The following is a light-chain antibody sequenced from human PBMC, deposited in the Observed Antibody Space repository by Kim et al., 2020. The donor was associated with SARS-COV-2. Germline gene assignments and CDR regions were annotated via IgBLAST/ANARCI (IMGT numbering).Light chain of an antibody. V-gene: IGLV6-57*02. CDR1: SGSIASNY. CDR3: QSYDSSDHGV. J-gene: IGLJ2*01. CDR2: EDN. Sequence: KTVTISCSGGSGSIASNYVQWYQQRPGSAPTTVIYEDNHRPSGVPDRFSGSIDGSSTSASLTISGLKNEDEADCYCQSYDSSDHGVFGGGTQLTVL.